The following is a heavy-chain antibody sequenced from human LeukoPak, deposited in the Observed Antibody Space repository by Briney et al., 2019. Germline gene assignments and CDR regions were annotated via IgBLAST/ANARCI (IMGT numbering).Heavy chain of an antibody. Sequence: SVKVSCKASGGTFSSYAISWVRQAPGQGLEWMGGIIPIFGTANYAQKFQGRVTITADESTSTAYMELSSLRSEETAVYYCAVTEPVPAAISRRFDPWGQGTLVTVSS. CDR2: IIPIFGTA. V-gene: IGHV1-69*13. CDR3: AVTEPVPAAISRRFDP. CDR1: GGTFSSYA. J-gene: IGHJ5*02. D-gene: IGHD2-2*02.